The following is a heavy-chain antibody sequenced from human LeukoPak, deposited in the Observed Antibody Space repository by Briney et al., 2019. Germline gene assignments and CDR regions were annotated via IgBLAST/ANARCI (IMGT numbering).Heavy chain of an antibody. CDR2: IYYSGST. CDR1: GGSISSSSYY. CDR3: ARVVVGQLPATPFDY. D-gene: IGHD1-26*01. J-gene: IGHJ4*02. V-gene: IGHV4-39*07. Sequence: PSETLSLTCTVSGGSISSSSYYWGWIRQPPGKGLEWIGSIYYSGSTYYNPSLKSRVTISVDTSKNQFSLKLSSVTAADTAVYYCARVVVGQLPATPFDYWGQGTLVTVSS.